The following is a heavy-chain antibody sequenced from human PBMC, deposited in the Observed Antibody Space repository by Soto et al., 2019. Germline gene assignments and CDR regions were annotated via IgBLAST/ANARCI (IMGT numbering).Heavy chain of an antibody. J-gene: IGHJ6*02. CDR2: IITIFATA. V-gene: IGHV1-69*13. Sequence: SAVKVSWKASGGTFSSCAISWVRQAPGQGLEWMGGIITIFATANYAQQFQGRVTITADESTSTAYMELSSLRSEDTAVYYCAREGLVVVPAAYYYYGLDVWGQGTTVPVSS. CDR1: GGTFSSCA. CDR3: AREGLVVVPAAYYYYGLDV. D-gene: IGHD2-2*01.